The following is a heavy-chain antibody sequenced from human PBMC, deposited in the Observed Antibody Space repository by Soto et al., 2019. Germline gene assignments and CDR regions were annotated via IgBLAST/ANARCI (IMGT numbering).Heavy chain of an antibody. D-gene: IGHD2-15*01. V-gene: IGHV3-21*01. CDR3: ARDRGYDAHDYYYNAMDV. J-gene: IGHJ6*02. Sequence: GGSLRLSCAASGFSFSRYGMHWVRQAPGEGLEWVSAIRGFSPYTFYADSVKGRFTISRDNAKNSLYLQMNSLRAEDTAVYYCARDRGYDAHDYYYNAMDVWGQGTMVTVSS. CDR2: IRGFSPYT. CDR1: GFSFSRYG.